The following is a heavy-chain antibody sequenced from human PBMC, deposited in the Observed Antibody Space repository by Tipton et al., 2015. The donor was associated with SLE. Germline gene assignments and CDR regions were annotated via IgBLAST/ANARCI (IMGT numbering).Heavy chain of an antibody. J-gene: IGHJ3*02. V-gene: IGHV3-48*01. CDR3: ARSGSGWYPYDAFDI. D-gene: IGHD6-19*01. Sequence: SLRLSCAASGFTFSSYSMNWVRQAPGKGLEWVSYISSSSTIYYADSVKGRFTISRDNAKNSLYLQMNSLRAEDTAVYYCARSGSGWYPYDAFDIWGQGTLVTVSS. CDR2: ISSSSTI. CDR1: GFTFSSYS.